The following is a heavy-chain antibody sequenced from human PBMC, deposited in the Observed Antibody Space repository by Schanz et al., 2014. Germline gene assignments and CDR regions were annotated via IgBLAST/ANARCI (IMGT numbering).Heavy chain of an antibody. J-gene: IGHJ3*02. V-gene: IGHV3-23*01. CDR1: GFTFSTYA. CDR3: ARKMKLGVYGGKGHDSLDI. Sequence: EVKLLESGGTLVRPGGSLRLSCAASGFTFSTYAMAWVRQAPGKGLEWVSSINTGGDSTYYADSVKGRFTISRDNSKNTLYLQMNTLRAEDTAVYYCARKMKLGVYGGKGHDSLDIWGQGTMVTVSS. CDR2: INTGGDST. D-gene: IGHD4-17*01.